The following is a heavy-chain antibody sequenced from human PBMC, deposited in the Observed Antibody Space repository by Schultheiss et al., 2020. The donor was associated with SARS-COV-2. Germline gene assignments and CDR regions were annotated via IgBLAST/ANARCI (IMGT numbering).Heavy chain of an antibody. CDR2: INPNSGGT. Sequence: ASVKVSCKASGYTFTSYGISWVRQAPGQGLEWMGWINPNSGGTNYAQKFQGWVTMTRDTSISTAYMELSRLRSDDTAVYYCARVLSPSSSTVVTLYWYFDLWGRGTLVTVSS. V-gene: IGHV1-2*04. J-gene: IGHJ2*01. D-gene: IGHD4-23*01. CDR3: ARVLSPSSSTVVTLYWYFDL. CDR1: GYTFTSYG.